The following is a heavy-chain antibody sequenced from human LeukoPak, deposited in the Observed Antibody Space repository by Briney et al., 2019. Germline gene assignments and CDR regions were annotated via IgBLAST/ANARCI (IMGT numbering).Heavy chain of an antibody. CDR2: ISGSGGST. CDR3: AKGVSRVQYYFDY. V-gene: IGHV3-23*01. Sequence: GGSLRLSCAASGFTFSSYAMSWVRQAPGKGLEWVSAISGSGGSTYYADSVKGRFTISRDNSKNTLYLQMNSLRVEDTAVYYCAKGVSRVQYYFDYWGQGTLVTVSS. CDR1: GFTFSSYA. D-gene: IGHD2-8*01. J-gene: IGHJ4*02.